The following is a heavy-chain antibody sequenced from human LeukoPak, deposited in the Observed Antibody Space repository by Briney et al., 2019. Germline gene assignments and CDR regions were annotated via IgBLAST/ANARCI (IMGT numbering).Heavy chain of an antibody. Sequence: GGSLRLSCAASGFTFSSYGMHWVRQAPGKGLEWVAVISYDGSNKYYADSVKGRFTISRDNSKNTLYLQMNSLRAEDTAVYYCARESFGTSRPSDYWGQGTLVTVSS. J-gene: IGHJ4*02. CDR3: ARESFGTSRPSDY. CDR2: ISYDGSNK. CDR1: GFTFSSYG. D-gene: IGHD2-2*01. V-gene: IGHV3-30*03.